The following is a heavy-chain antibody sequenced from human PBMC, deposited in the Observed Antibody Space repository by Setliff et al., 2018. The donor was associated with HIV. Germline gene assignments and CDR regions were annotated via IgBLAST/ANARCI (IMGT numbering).Heavy chain of an antibody. Sequence: SETLSLTCSVSGGSMSTYYWSWIRQPAGKRLEWIGRVYTSGSTIYNPSLRSRVTMSVDTSKSQFSLKLNSVAAADTAVYYRARVFPPIRGAPFGTPPGAFDIWGQGTMVTVSS. CDR2: VYTSGST. D-gene: IGHD2-15*01. V-gene: IGHV4-4*07. CDR3: ARVFPPIRGAPFGTPPGAFDI. J-gene: IGHJ3*02. CDR1: GGSMSTYY.